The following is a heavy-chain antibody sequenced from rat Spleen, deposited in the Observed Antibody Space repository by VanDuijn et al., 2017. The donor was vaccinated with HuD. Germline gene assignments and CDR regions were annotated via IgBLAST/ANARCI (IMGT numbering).Heavy chain of an antibody. CDR2: FSYDGFTT. CDR1: GFTFNNYG. D-gene: IGHD1-9*01. Sequence: EVQLVESGGGLVQPGRSLKLSCAASGFTFNNYGMAWVRQAPTKGLEWVAAFSYDGFTTYYRDSVRGRFTISRDNAKSTLYLQMDSLRSEDTATYYCARRHYGYTDYFDYWGQGVMVTVSS. V-gene: IGHV5-29*01. J-gene: IGHJ2*01. CDR3: ARRHYGYTDYFDY.